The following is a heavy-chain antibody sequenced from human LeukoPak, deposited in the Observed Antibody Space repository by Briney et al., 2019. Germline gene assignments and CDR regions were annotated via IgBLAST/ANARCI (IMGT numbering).Heavy chain of an antibody. CDR2: INPSGGST. CDR1: GGTFSSFA. J-gene: IGHJ6*03. Sequence: ASVKVSCKASGGTFSSFALSWVRQAPGQGLEWMGIINPSGGSTSYAQKFQGRVTMTRDTSTSTVYMELSSLRSEDTAVYYCASRGRGYSGYAPVFDYYYYYYMDVWGKGTTVTVS. CDR3: ASRGRGYSGYAPVFDYYYYYYMDV. D-gene: IGHD5-12*01. V-gene: IGHV1-46*01.